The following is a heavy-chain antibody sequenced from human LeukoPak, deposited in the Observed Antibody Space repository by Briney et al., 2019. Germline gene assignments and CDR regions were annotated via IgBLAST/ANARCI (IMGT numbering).Heavy chain of an antibody. D-gene: IGHD3-3*01. Sequence: SVKVSCKASGGTFSSYTISWVRQAPGQGLEWMGRIIPILGIANYAQKFQGGVTITADKSTSTAYMELSSLRSEDTAVYYCARGGSDDFWSGYYTRGALGYWGQGTLVTVSS. J-gene: IGHJ4*02. V-gene: IGHV1-69*02. CDR2: IIPILGIA. CDR3: ARGGSDDFWSGYYTRGALGY. CDR1: GGTFSSYT.